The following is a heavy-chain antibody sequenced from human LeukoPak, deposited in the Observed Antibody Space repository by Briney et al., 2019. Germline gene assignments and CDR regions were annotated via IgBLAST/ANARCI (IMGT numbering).Heavy chain of an antibody. CDR2: IKDDGSEK. D-gene: IGHD7-27*01. J-gene: IGHJ4*02. V-gene: IGHV3-7*01. CDR1: GLNFRKSW. CDR3: TNWGDTWGLDF. Sequence: GGSLRLSCAASGLNFRKSWMTWVRQAPGRGLEWVANIKDDGSEKYYVDSVKGRFTVSRDNAKNSLYLQMNSLSAEDTAVYFCTNWGDTWGLDFWGQGILVSVSS.